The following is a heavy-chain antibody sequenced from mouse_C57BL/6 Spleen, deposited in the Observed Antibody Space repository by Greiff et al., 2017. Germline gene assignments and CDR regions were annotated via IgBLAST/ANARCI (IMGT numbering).Heavy chain of an antibody. CDR2: IYPGSGST. CDR3: ARGRVYGYEDYFDY. Sequence: VQLQQPGAELVKPGASVKMSCKASGYTFTSYWITWVKQRPGQGLEWIGDIYPGSGSTNYNEKFKSKATLTVDTSSSTAYMQLISLTSADSSVYYCARGRVYGYEDYFDYWGQGTTLTFSS. V-gene: IGHV1-55*01. CDR1: GYTFTSYW. J-gene: IGHJ2*01. D-gene: IGHD2-2*01.